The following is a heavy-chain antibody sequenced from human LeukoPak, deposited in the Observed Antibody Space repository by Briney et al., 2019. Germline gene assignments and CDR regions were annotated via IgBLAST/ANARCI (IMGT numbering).Heavy chain of an antibody. V-gene: IGHV1-2*02. CDR2: INPNSGGT. J-gene: IGHJ4*02. CDR3: ARAGYCSSTSCYPDY. CDR1: GYTFTGYY. D-gene: IGHD2-2*01. Sequence: GASVKVSCKASGYTFTGYYMHWVRQAPGQGLEWMGWINPNSGGTTYAQKFQGRVTMTRDTSISTAYMEQSRLRSDDTAVYYCARAGYCSSTSCYPDYWGQGTLVTVSS.